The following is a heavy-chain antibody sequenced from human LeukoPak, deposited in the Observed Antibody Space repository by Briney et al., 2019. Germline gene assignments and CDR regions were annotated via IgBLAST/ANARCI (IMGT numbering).Heavy chain of an antibody. D-gene: IGHD3-10*01. J-gene: IGHJ4*02. CDR3: ATGLFSYYYGSGA. Sequence: ASVKVSCKASGNIFTGYYLHWVRQASGQGLEWMGWINPNGGGPKYAPKFQGRVTMTRDTSINTVYMELSRLRSDDTAVYYCATGLFSYYYGSGAWGQRTLVTVSS. CDR1: GNIFTGYY. CDR2: INPNGGGP. V-gene: IGHV1-2*02.